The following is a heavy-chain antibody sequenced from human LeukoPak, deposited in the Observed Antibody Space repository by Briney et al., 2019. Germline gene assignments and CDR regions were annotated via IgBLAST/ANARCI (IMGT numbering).Heavy chain of an antibody. CDR3: ARDYYSSRSYYLDH. J-gene: IGHJ4*02. V-gene: IGHV1-3*01. D-gene: IGHD3-10*01. CDR2: MNAGTGNT. CDR1: GYRFTSYG. Sequence: ASVEVSCKASGYRFTSYGIHWVRQAPGQRLEWMGWMNAGTGNTKYSQKSQGRVTITRDTSASTTYMELSSLRSEDTAVYYCARDYYSSRSYYLDHWGQGTLVTVSS.